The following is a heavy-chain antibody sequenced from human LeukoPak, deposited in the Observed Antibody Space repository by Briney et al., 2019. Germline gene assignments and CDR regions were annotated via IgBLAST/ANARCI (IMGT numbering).Heavy chain of an antibody. D-gene: IGHD3-9*01. CDR1: GFTVGSNY. CDR3: ARERPHYDILTGATTRYGMDV. V-gene: IGHV3-53*01. CDR2: IYSGGST. J-gene: IGHJ6*02. Sequence: PGGSLRLSCAASGFTVGSNYMSWVRQAPGKGLEWVSVIYSGGSTYYADSVKGRFTISRDNSKNTLYLQMNSLRAEDTAVYYCARERPHYDILTGATTRYGMDVWGQGTTVTVSS.